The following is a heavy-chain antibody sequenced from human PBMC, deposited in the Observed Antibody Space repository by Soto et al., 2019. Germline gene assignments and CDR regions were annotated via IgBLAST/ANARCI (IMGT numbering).Heavy chain of an antibody. CDR2: IYYSGST. J-gene: IGHJ3*01. V-gene: IGHV4-39*07. Sequence: PSETLSLTCTVSGGSISSSSYYWGWIRQPPGKGLEWIGSIYYSGSTYYNPSLKSRVTISLDKSKNHFSLNLDSVTAADTAVYFCARGCSSCLIGFDVWGPGTMVTVSS. CDR1: GGSISSSSYY. D-gene: IGHD2-15*01. CDR3: ARGCSSCLIGFDV.